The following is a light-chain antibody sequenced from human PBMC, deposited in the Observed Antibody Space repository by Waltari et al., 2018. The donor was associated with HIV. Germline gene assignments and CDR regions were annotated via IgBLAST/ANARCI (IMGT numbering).Light chain of an antibody. CDR1: SSDVGSYNL. J-gene: IGLJ2*01. Sequence: QSALTQPASVSGSPGQSITISCTGTSSDVGSYNLVSWYQQNPGKAPKLMIYEVTKRPSGVSNRFSGSKSGNTASLTISGLQAEDEADYYCCSYAGSNTYVVFGGGTKLTVL. V-gene: IGLV2-23*02. CDR3: CSYAGSNTYVV. CDR2: EVT.